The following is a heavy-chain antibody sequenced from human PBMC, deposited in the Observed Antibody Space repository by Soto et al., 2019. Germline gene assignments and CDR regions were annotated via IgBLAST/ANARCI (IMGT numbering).Heavy chain of an antibody. J-gene: IGHJ4*02. CDR3: ARDRNYPRDQFVN. CDR2: IGGDGST. CDR1: GFTFSSYA. D-gene: IGHD1-7*01. V-gene: IGHV3-23*01. Sequence: EVQLLESGGGLVQPGGSLRLSCVGSGFTFSSYAMSWVRQAPGRGPEWVSAIGGDGSTWYADSVRGRFTISRDNSKNTVYVQMNSLRAEDTAIYYCARDRNYPRDQFVNWGQGILVTVSS.